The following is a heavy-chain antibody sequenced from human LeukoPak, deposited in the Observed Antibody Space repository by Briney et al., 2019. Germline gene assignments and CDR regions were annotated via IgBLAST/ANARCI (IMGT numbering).Heavy chain of an antibody. J-gene: IGHJ6*03. CDR1: GGSISSSSYY. D-gene: IGHD6-13*01. CDR3: ARDEGIAAAGYYYYMDV. Sequence: SEALSLTCTVSGGSISSSSYYWGWIRQPPGKGLEWIGSIYYSGSTYYNPSLKSRVTISVDTSKNQFSLKLSSVTAADTAVYYCARDEGIAAAGYYYYMDVWGRGTTVTVSS. V-gene: IGHV4-39*07. CDR2: IYYSGST.